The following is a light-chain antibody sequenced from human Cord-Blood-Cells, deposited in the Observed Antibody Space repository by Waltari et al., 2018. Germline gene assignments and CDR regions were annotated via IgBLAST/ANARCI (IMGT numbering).Light chain of an antibody. Sequence: SYVLTQPPSVSVAPGKTARITCGGNNIGSKSVHWYQQKPGQAPVLVIYYDSDRPSGVPERFAGCNSGNTASLAISRVEGGDEADDYCQVWDSSSDHVVFGGGTKVTVL. J-gene: IGLJ2*01. V-gene: IGLV3-21*04. CDR3: QVWDSSSDHVV. CDR2: YDS. CDR1: NIGSKS.